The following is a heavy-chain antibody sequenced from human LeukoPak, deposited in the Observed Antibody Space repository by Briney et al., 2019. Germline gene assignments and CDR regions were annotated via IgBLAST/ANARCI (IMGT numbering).Heavy chain of an antibody. CDR3: AKDMGYCSSATCYGLDY. Sequence: GGSLRLSCAASGFTFSSYAMSGVSQAPGKGLEWVSTVSGGGGTTYYADSVKGRFTISRDNSKNTLFLRMNSLRAEDTAIYYCAKDMGYCSSATCYGLDYWGQGTLVTVSS. V-gene: IGHV3-23*01. D-gene: IGHD2-2*01. CDR1: GFTFSSYA. J-gene: IGHJ4*02. CDR2: VSGGGGTT.